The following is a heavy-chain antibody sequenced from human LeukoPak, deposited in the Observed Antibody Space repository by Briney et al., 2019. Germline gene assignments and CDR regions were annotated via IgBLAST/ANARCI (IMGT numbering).Heavy chain of an antibody. CDR3: AKDIAAAAVYYFDY. J-gene: IGHJ4*02. CDR2: IYRDDSS. CDR1: GFIVSSNY. V-gene: IGHV3-53*01. D-gene: IGHD6-13*01. Sequence: PGGSLRLSCAASGFIVSSNYMNWVRQAPGKGLEWVSVIYRDDSSYYADSVKGRFTISRDNSKNTLYLQMNSLRAEDTAVYYCAKDIAAAAVYYFDYWGQGTLVTVSS.